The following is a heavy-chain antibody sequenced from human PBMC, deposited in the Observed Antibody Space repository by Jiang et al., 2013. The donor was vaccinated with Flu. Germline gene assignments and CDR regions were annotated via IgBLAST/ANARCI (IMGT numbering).Heavy chain of an antibody. CDR1: GFTFSDYG. Sequence: VQLVESGGGVVQPGRSLRLSCVGFGFTFSDYGMHWVRQAPGKGLEWVALISHHGHDKYYADSVKGRFTISRDISKNTLYLQMDSLRTDDTALYFCAKDPPEGWGAFPVWGQGTMVTVSS. J-gene: IGHJ3*01. CDR3: AKDPPEGWGAFPV. D-gene: IGHD7-27*01. V-gene: IGHV3-30*18. CDR2: ISHHGHDK.